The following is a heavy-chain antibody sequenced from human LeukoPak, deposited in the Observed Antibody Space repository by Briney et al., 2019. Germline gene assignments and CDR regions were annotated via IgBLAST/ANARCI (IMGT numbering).Heavy chain of an antibody. J-gene: IGHJ4*02. D-gene: IGHD3-3*01. CDR2: ISSSGSTI. CDR1: GFTFSDYY. Sequence: GGSLRLSCAASGFTFSDYYMSSIRQAPGKGLEWGSYISSSGSTIYYADSVKGRSTISRDNAKNSLYLQMNSLRAEDTAVYYCARDAEPDYDFWSGYSAYWGQGTLVTVSS. V-gene: IGHV3-11*01. CDR3: ARDAEPDYDFWSGYSAY.